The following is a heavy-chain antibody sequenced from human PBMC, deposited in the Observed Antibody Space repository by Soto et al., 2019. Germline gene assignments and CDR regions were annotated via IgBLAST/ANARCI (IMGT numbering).Heavy chain of an antibody. Sequence: GGSLRLSCAASGFTFSSYSMNWVRQAPGKGLEWVSYISSSSSTIYYADSVKGRFTISRDDAKNTAYLQMDSLRAEDTAVYYCTRQHLDVPVASAIDYWGQGTLVTVSS. J-gene: IGHJ4*02. V-gene: IGHV3-48*01. CDR2: ISSSSSTI. CDR3: TRQHLDVPVASAIDY. CDR1: GFTFSSYS. D-gene: IGHD6-19*01.